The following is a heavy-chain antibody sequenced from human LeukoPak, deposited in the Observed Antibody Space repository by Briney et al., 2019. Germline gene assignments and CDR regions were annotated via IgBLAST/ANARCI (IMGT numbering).Heavy chain of an antibody. V-gene: IGHV3-11*01. J-gene: IGHJ5*02. CDR1: GFTFSDYY. CDR3: VRARYSSSWYGGVNWFDP. CDR2: ISSRGTIT. Sequence: GGSLRLSCVASGFTFSDYYMSWIRQAPGKGLEWVSHISSRGTITYYADSVKGRFTISRDNAKNSLYLQMNSLRAEDTAVYYCVRARYSSSWYGGVNWFDPWGQGTLVTVSS. D-gene: IGHD6-13*01.